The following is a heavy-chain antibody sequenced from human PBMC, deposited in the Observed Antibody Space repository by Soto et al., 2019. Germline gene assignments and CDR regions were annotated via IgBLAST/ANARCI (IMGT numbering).Heavy chain of an antibody. CDR1: GGTFSSYT. Sequence: ASVKVSCKASGGTFSSYTISWVRQAPGQGLEWMGRIIPILGIANYAQKFQGRVTITADKSTSTAYMELSSLRSEDTAVYYCARGTATTVTPFDYWGQGTLVTVSA. V-gene: IGHV1-69*02. CDR2: IIPILGIA. D-gene: IGHD4-4*01. CDR3: ARGTATTVTPFDY. J-gene: IGHJ4*02.